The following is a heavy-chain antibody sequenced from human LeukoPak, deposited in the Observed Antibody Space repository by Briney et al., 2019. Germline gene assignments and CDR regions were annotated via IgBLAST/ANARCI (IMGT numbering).Heavy chain of an antibody. CDR1: GGSFSGYY. V-gene: IGHV4-34*01. J-gene: IGHJ5*02. D-gene: IGHD6-13*01. CDR3: ARRLRAGSSSWYNWFDP. Sequence: SETLSLTCAVYGGSFSGYYWGWIRQPPGKGLEWIGEINHGGSTNYNPSLKSRVTISVDTSKNQFSLKLSSVTAADTAVYYCARRLRAGSSSWYNWFDPWGQGTLVTVSS. CDR2: INHGGST.